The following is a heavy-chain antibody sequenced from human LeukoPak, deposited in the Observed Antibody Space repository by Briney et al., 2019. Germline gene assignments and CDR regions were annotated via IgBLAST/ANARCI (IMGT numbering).Heavy chain of an antibody. Sequence: GESLKISCKAFGYSFTNYWIDWVRQMPGKGLERMGNIYPGNSQTTYRPSFEGQVTISADRSISTAYLQWNSLKASDTAMYYCARRSDFRNWFDPWGLGTLVTVSA. J-gene: IGHJ5*02. CDR3: ARRSDFRNWFDP. CDR2: IYPGNSQT. D-gene: IGHD2-21*02. V-gene: IGHV5-51*01. CDR1: GYSFTNYW.